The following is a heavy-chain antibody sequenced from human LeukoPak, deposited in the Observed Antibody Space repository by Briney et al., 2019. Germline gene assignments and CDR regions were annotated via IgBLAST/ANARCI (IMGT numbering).Heavy chain of an antibody. J-gene: IGHJ4*02. CDR1: GFTFSSYS. V-gene: IGHV3-21*01. CDR2: ISSSSSYI. CDR3: ARAPKRGATTGVDY. D-gene: IGHD1-26*01. Sequence: GGSLRLSCAASGFTFSSYSMNWVRQAPGKGLEWVSSISSSSSYIYYADSVKGRFTISRDNAKNSLYLQMNSLRAEDTAVYYCARAPKRGATTGVDYWGQGTLVIVSS.